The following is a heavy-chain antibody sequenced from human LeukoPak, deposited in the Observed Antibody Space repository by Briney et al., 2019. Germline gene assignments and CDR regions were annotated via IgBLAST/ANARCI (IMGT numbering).Heavy chain of an antibody. CDR3: ARIKLGRWLANWFDP. J-gene: IGHJ5*02. D-gene: IGHD6-19*01. Sequence: GASVKVSCKASGYNFMSYGISWVRQAPGQGLEWVGWINTYNGNTDHAQNLQNRVTMTTDTSTSTAYMELRSLRSDDTAVYYCARIKLGRWLANWFDPWGQGTLVTVSS. CDR2: INTYNGNT. CDR1: GYNFMSYG. V-gene: IGHV1-18*01.